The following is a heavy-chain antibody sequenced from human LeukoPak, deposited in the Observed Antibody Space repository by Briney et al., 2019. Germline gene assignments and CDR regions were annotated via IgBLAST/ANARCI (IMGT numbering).Heavy chain of an antibody. J-gene: IGHJ5*02. CDR2: IYTSGST. CDR3: ARVWCSSTSCYPYRHWWFDP. CDR1: GGSISSYY. D-gene: IGHD2-2*01. Sequence: PSETLSLTCTVSGGSISSYYWSWIRQPAGKGLEWIGRIYTSGSTNYNPSLKSRVTMSVDTSKNQFSLKLSSVTAADTAVYYCARVWCSSTSCYPYRHWWFDPWGQGTLVTVS. V-gene: IGHV4-4*07.